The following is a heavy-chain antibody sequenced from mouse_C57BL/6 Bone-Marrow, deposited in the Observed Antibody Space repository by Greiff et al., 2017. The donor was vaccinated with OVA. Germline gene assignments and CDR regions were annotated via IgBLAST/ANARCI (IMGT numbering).Heavy chain of an antibody. J-gene: IGHJ4*01. V-gene: IGHV5-12*01. Sequence: EVQGVESGGGLVQPGGSLKLSCAASGFTFSDYYMYWVRQTPEKRLEWVAYISNGGGSTYYPDTVKGRFTISRDNAKNTLYLQMSRLKSEDTAMYYCARHQDSSGYDYAMDYWGQGTSVTVSS. CDR3: ARHQDSSGYDYAMDY. CDR1: GFTFSDYY. D-gene: IGHD3-2*02. CDR2: ISNGGGST.